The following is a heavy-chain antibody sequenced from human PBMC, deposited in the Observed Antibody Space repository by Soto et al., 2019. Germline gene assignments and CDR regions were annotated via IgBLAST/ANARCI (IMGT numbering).Heavy chain of an antibody. V-gene: IGHV1-58*02. D-gene: IGHD3-9*01. J-gene: IGHJ6*02. CDR2: IVVGSGNT. CDR3: AAGYNHRYLYYYGMDV. CDR1: GFTFTSTA. Sequence: QMQLVQSGPEVKKPGTSVKVSCTASGFTFTSTAMQWVRQARGQRLEWIGWIVVGSGNTNNAQKFQERVTITRDMSTSTAYMELSSLRSEDTAVYYCAAGYNHRYLYYYGMDVWGQGTTVTVSS.